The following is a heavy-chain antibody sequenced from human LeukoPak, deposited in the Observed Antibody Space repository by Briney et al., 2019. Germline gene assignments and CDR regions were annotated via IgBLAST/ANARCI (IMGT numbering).Heavy chain of an antibody. CDR2: ISGITGNA. Sequence: GGSLRLSCAASGFTFSNSAMSWVRQAPGKGLEWVSAISGITGNAYYADSVKGRFTISRDNSKNTLYLQMNSLRAEDTAVYYCAKRDISTGYRYYFDYWGQGTLVTVSS. CDR1: GFTFSNSA. J-gene: IGHJ4*02. V-gene: IGHV3-23*01. D-gene: IGHD3-9*01. CDR3: AKRDISTGYRYYFDY.